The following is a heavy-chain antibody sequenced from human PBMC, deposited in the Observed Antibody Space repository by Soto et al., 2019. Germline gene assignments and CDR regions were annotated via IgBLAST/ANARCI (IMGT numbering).Heavy chain of an antibody. CDR2: ISYSGST. D-gene: IGHD6-19*01. J-gene: IGHJ5*02. CDR3: ARDPSSGWYNWFDP. CDR1: GDSISSFD. V-gene: IGHV4-59*01. Sequence: SETLCLTCTVYGDSISSFDWNWIRQPPGKGLEWIGYISYSGSTNYNPSLRSRVTISLDTSKNQFSLNLKSVTAADTAVYFCARDPSSGWYNWFDPWGRGTLVAVS.